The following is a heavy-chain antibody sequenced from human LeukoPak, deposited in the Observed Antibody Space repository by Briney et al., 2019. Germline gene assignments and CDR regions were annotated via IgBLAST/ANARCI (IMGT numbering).Heavy chain of an antibody. Sequence: PGGSLRLSCAASGFTFSSYSMNWVRQAPGKGLEWVSSISSSSSYIYYADSVKGRFTISRDNAKNSLYLQMNSLRAEDTAVYYCARFSVGRRDIGDWGQGTLVTVSS. D-gene: IGHD2-15*01. CDR1: GFTFSSYS. CDR3: ARFSVGRRDIGD. V-gene: IGHV3-21*01. J-gene: IGHJ4*02. CDR2: ISSSSSYI.